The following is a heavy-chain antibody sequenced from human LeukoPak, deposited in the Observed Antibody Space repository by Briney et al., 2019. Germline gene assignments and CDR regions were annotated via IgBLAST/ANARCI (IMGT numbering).Heavy chain of an antibody. V-gene: IGHV1-18*01. CDR3: ARDYSSGWPNFDY. CDR1: GYTFTSYG. J-gene: IGHJ4*02. D-gene: IGHD6-19*01. Sequence: ASVKVSCKASGYTFTSYGISWVRQAPGQGLEWMGWVSTYNGNTTYAHNLQGRVTMTTDTSTSTAYMELRSPRSDDTAVYYCARDYSSGWPNFDYWGQGTLVTVSS. CDR2: VSTYNGNT.